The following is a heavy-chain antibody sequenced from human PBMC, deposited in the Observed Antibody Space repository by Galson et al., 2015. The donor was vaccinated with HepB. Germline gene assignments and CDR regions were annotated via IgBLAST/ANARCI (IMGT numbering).Heavy chain of an antibody. CDR3: ATLKFGDSSGYYFPFDY. V-gene: IGHV3-30*19. J-gene: IGHJ4*02. CDR2: ISYDGSNK. D-gene: IGHD3-22*01. CDR1: GFTFSSYG. Sequence: SLRLSCAASGFTFSSYGMHWVRQAPGKGLEWVAVISYDGSNKYYADSVKGRFTISRDNSKNTLYLQMNSLRAEDTAVYYCATLKFGDSSGYYFPFDYWGQGTLVTVSS.